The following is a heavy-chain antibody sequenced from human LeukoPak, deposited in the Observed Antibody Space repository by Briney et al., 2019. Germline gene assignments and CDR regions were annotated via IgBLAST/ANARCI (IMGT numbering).Heavy chain of an antibody. Sequence: GGSLRLSCAASGFTFSSYAMSWVRLAPGKGLEWVSTISGSGDTTYYADSVRGRFTISRDNSKNTLYLQMNSLRAENTAVYYCARTPQKYCSSTTCYPGYWGQGTLVSVPS. CDR2: ISGSGDTT. D-gene: IGHD2-2*01. J-gene: IGHJ4*02. V-gene: IGHV3-23*01. CDR3: ARTPQKYCSSTTCYPGY. CDR1: GFTFSSYA.